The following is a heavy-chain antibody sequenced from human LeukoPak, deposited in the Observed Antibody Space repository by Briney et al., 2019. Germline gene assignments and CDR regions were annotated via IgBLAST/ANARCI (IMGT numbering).Heavy chain of an antibody. Sequence: GGSLRLSCTASGFTFGDXAMSWFRQAPGXGLEXVGFIRSKAYGGTTEYAASVKGRFTISRDDSKSIAYLQMNSLKTEDTAVYYCTRESSGSYYWGQGTLVTVSS. V-gene: IGHV3-49*03. CDR2: IRSKAYGGTT. J-gene: IGHJ4*02. CDR3: TRESSGSYY. D-gene: IGHD1-26*01. CDR1: GFTFGDXA.